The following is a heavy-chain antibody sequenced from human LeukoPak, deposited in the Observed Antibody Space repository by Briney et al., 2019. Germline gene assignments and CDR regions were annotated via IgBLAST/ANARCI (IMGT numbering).Heavy chain of an antibody. CDR3: ARANYGLDY. D-gene: IGHD3-16*01. J-gene: IGHJ4*02. Sequence: PGGSLRLSCEVSGFSLSSYGMYWVRQAPGEGLEWVAFIRYDGSDKYYADSVRGRFTISRDRSKNTLHLQMSSVRLEDTAVYYCARANYGLDYWGQGSLVTVSS. CDR2: IRYDGSDK. V-gene: IGHV3-30*02. CDR1: GFSLSSYG.